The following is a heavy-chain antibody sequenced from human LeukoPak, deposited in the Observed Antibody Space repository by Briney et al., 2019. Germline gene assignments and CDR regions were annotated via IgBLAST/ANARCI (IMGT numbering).Heavy chain of an antibody. J-gene: IGHJ4*02. Sequence: GGSLRLSCAASGFTFSSYWMSWVRQAPGKGLEWVANIKQDGSEKYYVDSVKGRFTISRDNAKNSLYLQMNSLRAEDTAVYYCARAPPYDYVWGSYRYFGHYFDYWGQGTLVTVSS. CDR2: IKQDGSEK. CDR3: ARAPPYDYVWGSYRYFGHYFDY. CDR1: GFTFSSYW. D-gene: IGHD3-16*02. V-gene: IGHV3-7*01.